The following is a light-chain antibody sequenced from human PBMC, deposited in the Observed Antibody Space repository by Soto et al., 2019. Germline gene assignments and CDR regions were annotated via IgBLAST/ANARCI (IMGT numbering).Light chain of an antibody. V-gene: IGKV1-6*02. CDR3: LQDYNYPLT. J-gene: IGKJ1*01. Sequence: IQMTQSPSSLSASVGDRVTITCRASQGIRNDLGWYQQKPGEAPNLLIYAATSLRSGVPSRFSGSGSGTDFTLTISSLQPEDFATYYSLQDYNYPLTFGQGTKVEV. CDR1: QGIRND. CDR2: AAT.